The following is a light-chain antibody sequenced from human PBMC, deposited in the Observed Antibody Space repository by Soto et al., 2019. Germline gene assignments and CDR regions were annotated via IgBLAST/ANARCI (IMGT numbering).Light chain of an antibody. CDR1: QTISSW. Sequence: DIQMTQSPSTLSASVGDRVTITCRASQTISSWLALYQQKPGQAPKLLIYKASSLESAVPSRFSGSGSGTEFTLTISGLQPDDFASYYCQQYNSYPLTFGGGTKVDIK. CDR2: KAS. V-gene: IGKV1-5*03. CDR3: QQYNSYPLT. J-gene: IGKJ4*01.